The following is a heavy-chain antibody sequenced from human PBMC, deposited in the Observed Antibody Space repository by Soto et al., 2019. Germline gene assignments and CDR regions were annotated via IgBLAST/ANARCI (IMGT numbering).Heavy chain of an antibody. V-gene: IGHV3-23*01. Sequence: GGSLRLSCAASGFTFSSYAMSWVRQAPGKGLEWVSAISGSGGSTYYADSVKGRFTISRDNSKNTLYLQMNSLRAEDTAVYYCAKELEMATILPGEIGYWGQGTLVTVSS. CDR2: ISGSGGST. CDR3: AKELEMATILPGEIGY. J-gene: IGHJ4*02. CDR1: GFTFSSYA. D-gene: IGHD5-12*01.